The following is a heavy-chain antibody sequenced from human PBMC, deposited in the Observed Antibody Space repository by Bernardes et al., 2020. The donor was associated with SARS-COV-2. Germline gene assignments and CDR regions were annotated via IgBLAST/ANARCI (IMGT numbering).Heavy chain of an antibody. CDR1: GFTFRSYG. J-gene: IGHJ4*02. CDR2: ISYDGSNE. Sequence: GGSLRLSCAASGFTFRSYGIHWVRQAPGKGLEWVAVISYDGSNEYYAESVKGRFTISRDNSNNMLYLQMNSLRVEDTAVYYCAKEGASATPFDSWGQGTLVTVSS. D-gene: IGHD1-26*01. CDR3: AKEGASATPFDS. V-gene: IGHV3-30*18.